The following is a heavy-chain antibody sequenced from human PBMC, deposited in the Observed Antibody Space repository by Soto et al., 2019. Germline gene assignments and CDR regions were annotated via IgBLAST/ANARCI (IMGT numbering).Heavy chain of an antibody. CDR2: ISGSGGST. V-gene: IGHV3-23*01. CDR3: AKFITGPYTVTTGNQYFQH. D-gene: IGHD4-17*01. CDR1: GFTFSSYA. J-gene: IGHJ1*01. Sequence: EVQLLESGGGLVQPGGSLRLSCAASGFTFSSYAMSWVRQAPGKGLEWVSAISGSGGSTYYADSVKGRFTISRDNSKNTLYLQMNSLRAEDTAVYYCAKFITGPYTVTTGNQYFQHWGQGTLVTVSS.